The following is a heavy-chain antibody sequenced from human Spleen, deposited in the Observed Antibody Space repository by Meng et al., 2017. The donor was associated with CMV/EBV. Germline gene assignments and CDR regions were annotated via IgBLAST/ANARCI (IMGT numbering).Heavy chain of an antibody. V-gene: IGHV3-48*04. CDR2: ISSGGTST. CDR3: ARDFSTSCPFDY. D-gene: IGHD2-2*01. Sequence: GESMKISCAASGFAFSRYGMNWVRQAPGKGLEWVAHISSGGTSTYYADSLKGRFTISRDDAQESLFLQMNSLRAEDTALYYCARDFSTSCPFDYWGQGTLVTVSS. J-gene: IGHJ4*02. CDR1: GFAFSRYG.